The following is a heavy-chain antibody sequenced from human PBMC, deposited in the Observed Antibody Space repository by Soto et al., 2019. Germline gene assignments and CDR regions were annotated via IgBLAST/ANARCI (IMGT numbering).Heavy chain of an antibody. CDR1: GGSFSGYY. J-gene: IGHJ6*02. CDR2: INHSGST. CDR3: ARASPRSYDFWSGYPYGMDV. D-gene: IGHD3-3*01. V-gene: IGHV4-34*01. Sequence: PSETLSLTCAVYGGSFSGYYWSWIRQPPGKGLEWIGEINHSGSTNYNPSLKSRVTISVDTSKNQFSLKLSSVTAADTAVYYCARASPRSYDFWSGYPYGMDVWGQGTTVTVS.